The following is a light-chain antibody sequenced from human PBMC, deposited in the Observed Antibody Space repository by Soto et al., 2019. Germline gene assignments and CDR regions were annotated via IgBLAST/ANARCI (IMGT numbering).Light chain of an antibody. CDR3: GTWDSSLSARI. CDR1: SSNIGNNY. V-gene: IGLV1-51*02. CDR2: ESN. Sequence: QSVLTQPPSVSAAPGQKVTISCSGSSSNIGNNYVSWYQQLPGTAPKLLIYESNKRPSGIPDRFSGSKSGTSATLGITGLQTGDEADYYCGTWDSSLSARIFGTGTKVTVL. J-gene: IGLJ1*01.